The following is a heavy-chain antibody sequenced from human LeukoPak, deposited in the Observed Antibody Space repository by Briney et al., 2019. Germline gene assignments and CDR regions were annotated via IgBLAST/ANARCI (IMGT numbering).Heavy chain of an antibody. V-gene: IGHV1-2*02. CDR3: SRGPVPAAIFRFDP. CDR2: INPNSGDT. D-gene: IGHD2-2*01. CDR1: GYTFTGYY. Sequence: ASVRLSCKASGYTFTGYYMHWVRQAPGQGLEWMGWINPNSGDTKYTQKFQGRVTMTRDTSISTAYMELSGLNSDDTAVYYCSRGPVPAAIFRFDPWGQGTMVTVSS. J-gene: IGHJ5*02.